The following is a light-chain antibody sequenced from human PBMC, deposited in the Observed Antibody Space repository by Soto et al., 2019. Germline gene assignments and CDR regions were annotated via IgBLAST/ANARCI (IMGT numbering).Light chain of an antibody. Sequence: EVVLTQSPATLSVSPGDRATLSCRASQYIGSAVAWYHQRSGQAPRLLIFDASIRVPTTPARFSGSVSGTEFTLTISSLESEDFEVYFCQQYGDRPRTLGQGTKVDIK. J-gene: IGKJ1*01. V-gene: IGKV3-15*01. CDR3: QQYGDRPRT. CDR2: DAS. CDR1: QYIGSA.